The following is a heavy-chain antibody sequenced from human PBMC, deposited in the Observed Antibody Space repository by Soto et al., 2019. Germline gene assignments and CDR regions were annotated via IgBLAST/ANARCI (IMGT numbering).Heavy chain of an antibody. D-gene: IGHD1-26*01. CDR3: TTDYSDTWYFPFDC. J-gene: IGHJ4*02. CDR1: GFTFRNYW. V-gene: IGHV3-7*04. CDR2: XXKXXSXT. Sequence: PGGSPRLSCAASGFTFRNYWMRWVRQAPGKRLEWGDNXXKXXSXTXXXDXXXGRFTISRDNAKNSLYPQMTSLRADDTAVYYCTTDYSDTWYFPFDCWGQGTQVTVSS.